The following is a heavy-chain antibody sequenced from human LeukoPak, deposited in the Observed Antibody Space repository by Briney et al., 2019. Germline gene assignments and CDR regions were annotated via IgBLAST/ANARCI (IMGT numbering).Heavy chain of an antibody. CDR1: GFTFSSYW. Sequence: GGSLRLSCAASGFTFSSYWMSWVRQAPGKGLEWVANIKQDGSEKYYVDSVKGRFTISRDNAKNSLYLQMNSLRAEDTAVYYCARDRYSSSPDVYYYYYYMDVWGKGTTVTVSS. J-gene: IGHJ6*03. V-gene: IGHV3-7*01. CDR3: ARDRYSSSPDVYYYYYYMDV. D-gene: IGHD6-6*01. CDR2: IKQDGSEK.